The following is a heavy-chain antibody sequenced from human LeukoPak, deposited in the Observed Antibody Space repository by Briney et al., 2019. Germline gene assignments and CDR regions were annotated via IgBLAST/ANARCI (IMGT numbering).Heavy chain of an antibody. CDR2: ISGSGGST. D-gene: IGHD3-10*01. Sequence: GGSLRLSCAASGFTFSSYAMSWVRQAPGKGLEWVSAISGSGGSTYYADSVKGRFTISRDNSKNTLYLKMNSLRAEDTAVYYCAKPGAYGSGSYTENWGQGTLVTVSS. CDR1: GFTFSSYA. CDR3: AKPGAYGSGSYTEN. J-gene: IGHJ4*02. V-gene: IGHV3-23*01.